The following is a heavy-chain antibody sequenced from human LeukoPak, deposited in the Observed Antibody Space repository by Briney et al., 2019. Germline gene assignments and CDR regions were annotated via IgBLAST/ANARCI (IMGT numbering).Heavy chain of an antibody. CDR3: ASEGVRFLEWYPY. D-gene: IGHD3-3*01. CDR1: GFTFSSYA. CDR2: ISGSGGST. V-gene: IGHV3-23*01. Sequence: PGGSLRLSCAASGFTFSSYAMSWVRQAPGEGREWVSAISGSGGSTYYADSVKGRFTISRDNSKNTLYLQMNSLRAEDTAVYYCASEGVRFLEWYPYWGQGTLATVSS. J-gene: IGHJ4*02.